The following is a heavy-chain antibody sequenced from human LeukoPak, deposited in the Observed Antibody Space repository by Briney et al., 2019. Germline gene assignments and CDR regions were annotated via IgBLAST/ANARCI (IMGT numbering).Heavy chain of an antibody. Sequence: SETLSHTCSVSGGSISSYYWNWIRQPPGKGLEWIGSFYYSGSTNYNPSLKSRVTILIDTSKNQFSLKLSSVTAADTAVYFCAKKESGLYGVDVWGQGTTVTVSS. CDR1: GGSISSYY. CDR2: FYYSGST. CDR3: AKKESGLYGVDV. V-gene: IGHV4-59*01. J-gene: IGHJ6*02.